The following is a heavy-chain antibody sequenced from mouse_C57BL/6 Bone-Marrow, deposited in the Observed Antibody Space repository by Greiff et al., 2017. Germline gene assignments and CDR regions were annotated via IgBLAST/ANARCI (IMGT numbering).Heavy chain of an antibody. J-gene: IGHJ3*01. CDR1: GYSITSGYY. Sequence: ESGPGLVKPSQSLSLTCSVTGYSITSGYYWNWIRQFPGNKLEWMGYISYDGSNNYNPSLKNRISITRDTSKNQFFLKLNSVTTEDTATYYCARAGYYGIGFAYWGQGTLVTVSA. V-gene: IGHV3-6*01. CDR2: ISYDGSN. CDR3: ARAGYYGIGFAY. D-gene: IGHD1-1*01.